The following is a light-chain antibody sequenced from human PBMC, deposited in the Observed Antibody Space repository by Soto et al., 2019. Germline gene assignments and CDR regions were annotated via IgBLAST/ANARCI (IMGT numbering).Light chain of an antibody. CDR3: QQSSSTPPFT. CDR2: TVS. J-gene: IGKJ3*01. V-gene: IGKV1-39*01. Sequence: DIKMTQSPSSLSASVGDRVTITCRASQNISIYLNWYQQKPGKAPKLLIYTVSNLQSGVPPRFSADGSGTEFTLTISSLQPEDFATYYCQQSSSTPPFTFGPGTKVDIK. CDR1: QNISIY.